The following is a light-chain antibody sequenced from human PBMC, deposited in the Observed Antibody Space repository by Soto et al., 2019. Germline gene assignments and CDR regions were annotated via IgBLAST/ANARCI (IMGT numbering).Light chain of an antibody. CDR3: QQYDSSTGYT. CDR1: QSVTSSY. Sequence: EIVLTQSPGTLSLSPGERATLSCRASQSVTSSYLAWYQQKPGQAPRLLIYGASSRATGIPDRFSGSGSGTDFTLTISRLESEDFAVYYCQQYDSSTGYTFGQGTKLEIK. CDR2: GAS. J-gene: IGKJ2*01. V-gene: IGKV3-20*01.